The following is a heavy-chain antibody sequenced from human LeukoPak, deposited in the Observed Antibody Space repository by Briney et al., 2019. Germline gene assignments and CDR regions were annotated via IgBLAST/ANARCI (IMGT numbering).Heavy chain of an antibody. J-gene: IGHJ3*01. CDR1: GFTFSNYG. CDR2: ISGSGDRT. D-gene: IGHD2-8*02. Sequence: GGSLRHSCMASGFTFSNYGMSWVRQAPGKGLEWVSIISGSGDRTLHADSVKGRFTVSRDNSKNTVYLQMNSLRAEDTAVYYCAKDLRNIRTLVELQMVWGQGTLVIVSS. V-gene: IGHV3-23*01. CDR3: AKDLRNIRTLVELQMV.